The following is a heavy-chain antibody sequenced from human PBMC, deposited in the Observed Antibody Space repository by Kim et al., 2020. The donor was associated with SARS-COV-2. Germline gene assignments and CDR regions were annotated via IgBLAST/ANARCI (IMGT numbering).Heavy chain of an antibody. J-gene: IGHJ6*03. CDR2: ISYSGRT. V-gene: IGHV4-39*01. CDR3: ARGIFGVVIIPYYYYYMDV. Sequence: WETLSLTFTVSGGSISSNDYYWDWIRQPPGKGLEWIGSISYSGRTYYNPSLKSRVTISVDTSKNQISLKLSSVTAADTGVYYCARGIFGVVIIPYYYYYMDVWGKGTTVTVSS. CDR1: GGSISSNDYY. D-gene: IGHD3-3*01.